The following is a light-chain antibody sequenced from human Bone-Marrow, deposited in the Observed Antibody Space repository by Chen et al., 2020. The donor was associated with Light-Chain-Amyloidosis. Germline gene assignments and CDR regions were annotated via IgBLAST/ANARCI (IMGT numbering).Light chain of an antibody. CDR3: QSADSIVTHEVI. CDR2: RDT. J-gene: IGLJ2*01. CDR1: DLPTKY. V-gene: IGLV3-25*03. Sequence: SYELTQPPSVSVSPGQTARITCSGDDLPTKYAYWYQQKPGQAPVLVIHRDTERPSGISERFSGSSSGTTATLTISGVQAEDEADYHCQSADSIVTHEVIFGGGTKLTVL.